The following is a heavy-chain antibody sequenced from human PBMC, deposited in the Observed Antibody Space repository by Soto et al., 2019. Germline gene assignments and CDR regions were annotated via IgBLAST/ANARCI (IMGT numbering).Heavy chain of an antibody. CDR1: GYTFTSYD. Sequence: QVQLVQSGAEVKKPGASVKVSCKASGYTFTSYDINWVRQATGQGLEWMGWMNPNSGNTGYAQKFQGRVTMTRNTSISTAYMELSSLRSEDTAVYYCARGAYYYMQYAGSHMDVWGQGTTVTVSS. CDR3: ARGAYYYMQYAGSHMDV. CDR2: MNPNSGNT. D-gene: IGHD3-10*01. V-gene: IGHV1-8*01. J-gene: IGHJ6*02.